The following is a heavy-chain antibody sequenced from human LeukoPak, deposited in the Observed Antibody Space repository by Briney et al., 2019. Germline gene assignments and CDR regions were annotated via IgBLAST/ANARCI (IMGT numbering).Heavy chain of an antibody. CDR1: GYTFTGYY. CDR2: INPNSGGT. D-gene: IGHD2-2*03. V-gene: IGHV1-2*02. J-gene: IGHJ6*03. Sequence: SVNVSCKASGYTFTGYYMHWVRQAPGQGLEWMGWINPNSGGTNYAQKFQGRVTMTRDTSISTAYMELSRLGSDDTAVYYCAIDGYCSSTSCYMDGAEAIYYYYYYMDVWGKGTTVTVSS. CDR3: AIDGYCSSTSCYMDGAEAIYYYYYYMDV.